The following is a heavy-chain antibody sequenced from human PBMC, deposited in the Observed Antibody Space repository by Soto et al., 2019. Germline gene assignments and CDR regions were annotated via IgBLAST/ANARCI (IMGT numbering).Heavy chain of an antibody. V-gene: IGHV4-59*08. CDR3: ASGYDLGAGFDY. CDR1: GGSISSYY. D-gene: IGHD5-12*01. CDR2: IYYSGST. Sequence: ETLSLTCTVSGGSISSYYWSWIRQPPGKGLEWIGYIYYSGSTNYNPSLKSRVTISVDTSKNQFSLKLSTVTAADTAVYYCASGYDLGAGFDYWGQGTLVTVSS. J-gene: IGHJ4*02.